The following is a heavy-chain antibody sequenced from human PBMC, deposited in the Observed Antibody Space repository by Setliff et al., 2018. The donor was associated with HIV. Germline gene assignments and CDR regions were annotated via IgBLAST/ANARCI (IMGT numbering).Heavy chain of an antibody. J-gene: IGHJ6*03. CDR3: ARAHYVWGSYRPVGGYYYYMDV. CDR2: IKEDGSEK. CDR1: GFTFSTAW. V-gene: IGHV3-7*01. Sequence: PGGSLRLSCRGSGFTFSTAWMNWVRQAPGKGLEWVANIKEDGSEKYYVDSVRGRFTISRDNAKNSLYLQMNSLRAEDSAVYYCARAHYVWGSYRPVGGYYYYMDVWGKGTTVTVSS. D-gene: IGHD3-16*02.